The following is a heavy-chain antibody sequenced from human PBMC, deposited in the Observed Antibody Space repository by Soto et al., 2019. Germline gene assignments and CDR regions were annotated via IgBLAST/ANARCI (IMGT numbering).Heavy chain of an antibody. J-gene: IGHJ6*02. Sequence: EVQLVESGGGLVQPGRSLRLSCAASGFIFNSYWMHWVRQAPGKGLVWVSRINSDGSSTSYADSVKGRFTISRDNAKNPLYRQRNVLRAEDTVVYYGERVTARLDYYGREAGGQGTTFTASS. CDR1: GFIFNSYW. V-gene: IGHV3-74*01. CDR3: ERVTARLDYYGREA. D-gene: IGHD6-19*01. CDR2: INSDGSST.